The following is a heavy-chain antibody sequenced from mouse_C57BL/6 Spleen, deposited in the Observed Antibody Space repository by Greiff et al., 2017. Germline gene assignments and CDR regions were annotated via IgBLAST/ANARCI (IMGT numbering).Heavy chain of an antibody. CDR2: ISNLAYSI. CDR1: GFTFSDYG. V-gene: IGHV5-15*04. J-gene: IGHJ1*03. D-gene: IGHD2-4*01. CDR3: ARYYDYDGRYFDV. Sequence: EVKLEESGGGLVQPGGSLKLSCAASGFTFSDYGMAWVRQAPRKGPEWVAFISNLAYSIYYADTVTGRFTISRENAKNTLYLEMSSLRSEDTAMYYCARYYDYDGRYFDVWGTGTTVTVSS.